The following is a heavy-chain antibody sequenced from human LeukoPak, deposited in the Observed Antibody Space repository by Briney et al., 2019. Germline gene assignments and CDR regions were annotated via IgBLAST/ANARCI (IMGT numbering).Heavy chain of an antibody. J-gene: IGHJ3*02. Sequence: GSLRLSCAASGFTFISYGMHWVRQAPGKGREGVAVIRYDGSNKYYADSVKGRFTISRDNSKNTLYLQMNSLRAEDTAAYYCASYCSSTSCFQPYAFDIWGQGTMVTVSS. CDR1: GFTFISYG. CDR2: IRYDGSNK. D-gene: IGHD2-2*01. CDR3: ASYCSSTSCFQPYAFDI. V-gene: IGHV3-30*02.